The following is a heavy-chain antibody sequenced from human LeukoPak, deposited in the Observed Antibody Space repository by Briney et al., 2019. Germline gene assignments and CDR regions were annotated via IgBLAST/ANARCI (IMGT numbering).Heavy chain of an antibody. V-gene: IGHV3-30*18. CDR2: ISYDGSNK. J-gene: IGHJ4*02. D-gene: IGHD5-12*01. CDR3: AKDGGLYSGFFDY. Sequence: GGSLRLSCAASGFTFSSYGMHWVRQAPGKGLEWVAVISYDGSNKYYADSVKGRFTISRDNSKNTLYLQMNSLRAEDTAVYYCAKDGGLYSGFFDYWGQGTLVTVSS. CDR1: GFTFSSYG.